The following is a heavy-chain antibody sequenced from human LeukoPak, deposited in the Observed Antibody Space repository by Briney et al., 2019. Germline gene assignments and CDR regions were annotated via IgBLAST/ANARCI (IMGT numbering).Heavy chain of an antibody. Sequence: GASVKVSCKASGYTLTGYYMHWVRQAPGQGLEWMGWINPNSGGTNYAQKFQGRVTMTRDTSISTAYMELSRLRSDDTAVYYCARGTGILGHYFDYWGQGTLVTVSS. D-gene: IGHD3-9*01. J-gene: IGHJ4*02. CDR1: GYTLTGYY. V-gene: IGHV1-2*02. CDR3: ARGTGILGHYFDY. CDR2: INPNSGGT.